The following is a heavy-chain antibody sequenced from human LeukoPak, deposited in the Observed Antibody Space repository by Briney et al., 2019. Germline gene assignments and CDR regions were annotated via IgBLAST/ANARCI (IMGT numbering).Heavy chain of an antibody. D-gene: IGHD5-18*01. CDR1: GYIFPTYW. CDR3: AAARTARGYSSGGFDY. CDR2: IYPGDSDT. Sequence: GESLKISCKGSGYIFPTYWIGWVRQMPGKGLEWMGIIYPGDSDTRYSPSFQGHVTLSADKSIRTAYLQWGSLRASDTAMYYCAAARTARGYSSGGFDYWGQGTLVTVSS. V-gene: IGHV5-51*01. J-gene: IGHJ4*02.